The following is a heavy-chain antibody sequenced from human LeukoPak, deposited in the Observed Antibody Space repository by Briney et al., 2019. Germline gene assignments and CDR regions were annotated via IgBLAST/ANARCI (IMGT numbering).Heavy chain of an antibody. V-gene: IGHV3-30*18. CDR3: AKGGRGYIAMVETGPY. Sequence: GGSLRLSCLTSGFTFSTNAMSWVRQAPGKGLEWVAVISYDGSNKYYTDSVKGRFTISRDNSKNTLNLQMNSLRVEDTAVYYCAKGGRGYIAMVETGPYWGQGTLVTVSS. CDR1: GFTFSTNA. D-gene: IGHD5-18*01. CDR2: ISYDGSNK. J-gene: IGHJ4*02.